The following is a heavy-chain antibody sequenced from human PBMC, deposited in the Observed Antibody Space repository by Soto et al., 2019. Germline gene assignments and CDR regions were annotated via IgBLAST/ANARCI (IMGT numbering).Heavy chain of an antibody. CDR3: ARAQGDFWFDP. V-gene: IGHV4-59*01. D-gene: IGHD1-26*01. Sequence: VELQESGPGLVKPSETLSLTCTVSGGSFSGYHWAWIRQPPGKGLEWIGYIFDSGTTNFKSSLRGRVAISLDKFKNQFSLQLTAVTAADTAIYYCARAQGDFWFDPWGQGVLVIVSS. CDR1: GGSFSGYH. J-gene: IGHJ5*02. CDR2: IFDSGTT.